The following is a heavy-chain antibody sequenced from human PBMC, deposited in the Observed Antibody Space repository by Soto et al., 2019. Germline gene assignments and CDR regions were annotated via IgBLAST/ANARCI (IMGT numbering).Heavy chain of an antibody. CDR2: ISSSGSTI. CDR1: GFTFSSYE. J-gene: IGHJ6*02. Sequence: PGGSLRLSCAASGFTFSSYEMNWVRQAPGKGLEGVSYISSSGSTIYYADSVKGRFTISRDNAKNSLYLQMNSLRAEDTAVYYCARDGYNSFDYYYGMDVWGQGTTVTVSS. D-gene: IGHD5-12*01. V-gene: IGHV3-48*03. CDR3: ARDGYNSFDYYYGMDV.